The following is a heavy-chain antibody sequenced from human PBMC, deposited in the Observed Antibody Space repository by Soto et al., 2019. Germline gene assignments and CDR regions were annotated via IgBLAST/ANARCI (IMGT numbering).Heavy chain of an antibody. D-gene: IGHD2-15*01. CDR3: ARSQMLAAVPENYYYYAMDV. J-gene: IGHJ6*02. Sequence: EVQLVESGGGLVQPGGSLRLSCDASGFTFRSYWMNWVRQAPGKGLEWVSSISSSSSYIYYADSMTGRFTISRDNAKNSLYLQMNSLRVEDTAVYYCARSQMLAAVPENYYYYAMDVWGQGTTVTVSS. CDR1: GFTFRSYW. CDR2: ISSSSSYI. V-gene: IGHV3-21*01.